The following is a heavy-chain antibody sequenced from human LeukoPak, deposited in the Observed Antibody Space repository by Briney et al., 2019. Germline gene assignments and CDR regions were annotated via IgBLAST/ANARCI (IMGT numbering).Heavy chain of an antibody. CDR1: GGSISSGGYY. V-gene: IGHV4-30-2*01. Sequence: SQTLSLTCTVSGGSISSGGYYWSWIRQPPGKGLEWIGYIYHSGSTYYNPSLKSRVTISVDRSKNQFSLKLSSVTAADTAVYYCARGSSFRSSISIVVVPAANNWFDPWGQGTLVTVSS. J-gene: IGHJ5*02. CDR3: ARGSSFRSSISIVVVPAANNWFDP. CDR2: IYHSGST. D-gene: IGHD2-2*01.